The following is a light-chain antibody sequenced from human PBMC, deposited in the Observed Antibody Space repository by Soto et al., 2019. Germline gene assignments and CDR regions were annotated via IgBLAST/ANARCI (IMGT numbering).Light chain of an antibody. CDR1: QSINYY. CDR2: DAS. V-gene: IGKV3-11*01. Sequence: EIVLTQSPASLSLPPGERATLSCRASQSINYYLAWYQQNPGQAPRLLIYDASVRATGTPARFSGSGSGTAFTLTISSLEPEDFALYYCQQRSTWPTFGQGTRLEIK. J-gene: IGKJ5*01. CDR3: QQRSTWPT.